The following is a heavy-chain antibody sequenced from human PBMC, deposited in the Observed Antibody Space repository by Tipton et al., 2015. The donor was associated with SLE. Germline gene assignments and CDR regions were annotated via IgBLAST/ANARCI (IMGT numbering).Heavy chain of an antibody. J-gene: IGHJ6*03. D-gene: IGHD2-2*01. CDR3: ARGYCSSTSCYYYYMDV. CDR1: GGSFSGYY. Sequence: TLSLTCAVYGGSFSGYYWSWIRQPPGKGLEWIGEINHSGSTNYNPSLKSRVTISVDTSKNQFSLKLSSVTAADTAVYYCARGYCSSTSCYYYYMDVWGKGTTVTVSS. CDR2: INHSGST. V-gene: IGHV4-34*01.